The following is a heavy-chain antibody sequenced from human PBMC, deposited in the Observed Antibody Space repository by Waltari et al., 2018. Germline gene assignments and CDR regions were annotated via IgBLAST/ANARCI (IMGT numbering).Heavy chain of an antibody. J-gene: IGHJ3*02. V-gene: IGHV4-38-2*01. CDR2: IYHSGST. D-gene: IGHD4-17*01. Sequence: QVQLQESGPGLVKPSETLSLTCAVSGYSISSGYYWGWIRQPPGKGLEWIGSIYHSGSTYYNPSLKSRVTISVDTSKNQFSLKLSSVTAADTAVYYCARGSDYGDTAKTFDIWGQGTMVTVSS. CDR3: ARGSDYGDTAKTFDI. CDR1: GYSISSGYY.